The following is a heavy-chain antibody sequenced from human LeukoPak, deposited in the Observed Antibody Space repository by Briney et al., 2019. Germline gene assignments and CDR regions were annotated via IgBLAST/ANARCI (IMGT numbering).Heavy chain of an antibody. CDR1: GDSFSSYY. V-gene: IGHV4-59*08. D-gene: IGHD3-16*02. Sequence: SETLSLTCTASGDSFSSYYCSWIRQPPGKGLEWIGYIYYSGSTNYNPSLKSRVTISVDTSKNQFSLRLSSVTAADTAVYYCARLLRLGELSRIDYWGQGTLVTVAS. J-gene: IGHJ4*02. CDR3: ARLLRLGELSRIDY. CDR2: IYYSGST.